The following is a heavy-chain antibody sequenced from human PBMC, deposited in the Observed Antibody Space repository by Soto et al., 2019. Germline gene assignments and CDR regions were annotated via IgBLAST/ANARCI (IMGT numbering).Heavy chain of an antibody. D-gene: IGHD1-20*01. CDR3: ARDRRVTGTTSRGYYYGMDV. V-gene: IGHV3-48*03. Sequence: EVQLVESGGGLVQPGGSLRLSCAASGFTFSSYEMNWVRQAPGKGLEWVSYISSSGSTIYYADSVKGRFTISRDNAKNSLYLQINSLRAEDTAVYYCARDRRVTGTTSRGYYYGMDVWGQGTTVTVSS. J-gene: IGHJ6*02. CDR2: ISSSGSTI. CDR1: GFTFSSYE.